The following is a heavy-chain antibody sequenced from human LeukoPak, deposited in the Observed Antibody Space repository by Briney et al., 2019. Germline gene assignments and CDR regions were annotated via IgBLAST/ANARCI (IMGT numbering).Heavy chain of an antibody. CDR1: GGSIRSYY. CDR2: IYYTGST. V-gene: IGHV4-59*01. J-gene: IGHJ1*01. CDR3: ADAAAGTPESYFQH. D-gene: IGHD6-13*01. Sequence: PSETLSLTCTVSGGSIRSYYWSWIRQPPGKGLEWIGYIYYTGSTNYNPSLKSRVTTSVDTSKNQFSLKLSSVTAADTAVYYCADAAAGTPESYFQHWGQGTLVTVSS.